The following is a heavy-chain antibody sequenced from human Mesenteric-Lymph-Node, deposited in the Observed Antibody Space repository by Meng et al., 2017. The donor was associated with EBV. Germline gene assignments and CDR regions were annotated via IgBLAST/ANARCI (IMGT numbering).Heavy chain of an antibody. D-gene: IGHD4-17*01. Sequence: QVQLQESGPGLVXXXXXLXLTXAVSGGSLSSGGYCWNWIRQPPGKGLEWIGYICDTGSTYYNPSLKSRVTISVDRSENQFSLKVSSVTAADTATYYCARGGRYDHGDYDYWGQGTLVTVSS. CDR1: GGSLSSGGYC. CDR2: ICDTGST. CDR3: ARGGRYDHGDYDY. J-gene: IGHJ4*02. V-gene: IGHV4-30-4*01.